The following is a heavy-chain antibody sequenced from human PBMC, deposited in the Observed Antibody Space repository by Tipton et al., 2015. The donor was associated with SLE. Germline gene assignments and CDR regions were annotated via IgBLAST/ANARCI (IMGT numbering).Heavy chain of an antibody. CDR2: IGWNSFYT. Sequence: SLRLSCAASGFIFGDHAMHWFRQPPGKGLEWVAGIGWNSFYTGYADSVKGRFTISRDNAKNSLYLQMNSLRGEDTALYFCARDMSPDLYSTSGPTDSWGQGILVTVSS. CDR1: GFIFGDHA. J-gene: IGHJ4*02. D-gene: IGHD5/OR15-5a*01. V-gene: IGHV3-9*01. CDR3: ARDMSPDLYSTSGPTDS.